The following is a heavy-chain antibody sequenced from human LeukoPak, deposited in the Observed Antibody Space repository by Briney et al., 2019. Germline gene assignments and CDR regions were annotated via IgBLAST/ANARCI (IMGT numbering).Heavy chain of an antibody. CDR3: ARDGGEQLVGPFDY. D-gene: IGHD6-6*01. V-gene: IGHV3-21*01. J-gene: IGHJ4*02. CDR2: ISSSSSYI. CDR1: GFTFSSYS. Sequence: KSGGSLRLSCAASGFTFSSYSMNWVRQAPGKGLEWVSSISSSSSYIYYADSVKGRFTISRDNSKNTLYLQMNSLRAEDTAVYYCARDGGEQLVGPFDYWGQGTLVTVSS.